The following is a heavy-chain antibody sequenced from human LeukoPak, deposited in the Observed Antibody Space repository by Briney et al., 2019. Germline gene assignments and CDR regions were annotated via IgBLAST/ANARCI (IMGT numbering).Heavy chain of an antibody. V-gene: IGHV4-34*01. D-gene: IGHD7-27*01. J-gene: IGHJ2*01. CDR1: GGTFRGYY. CDR2: IHYTGAT. Sequence: AETLSLACAVYGGTFRGYYWSWLRQPPGKGLEWIGEIHYTGATNYKPSLKSRVTISEDPSKNQVSLRVSSVTAADTAVYYCARGVLGPYYFDLWGRGTLVTVSS. CDR3: ARGVLGPYYFDL.